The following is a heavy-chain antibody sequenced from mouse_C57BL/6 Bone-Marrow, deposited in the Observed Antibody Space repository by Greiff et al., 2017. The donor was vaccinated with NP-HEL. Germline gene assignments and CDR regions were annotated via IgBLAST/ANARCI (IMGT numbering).Heavy chain of an antibody. J-gene: IGHJ2*01. CDR3: TIRGVDY. CDR1: GYTFTDYE. CDR2: IDPETGGT. D-gene: IGHD1-1*01. V-gene: IGHV1-15*01. Sequence: QVQLKQSGAELVRPGASVTLSCKASGYTFTDYEMHWVKQTPVHGLEWIGAIDPETGGTAYNQKFKGKAILTADKSSSTAYMELRSLSAEASAVYYCTIRGVDYWGQGTTLTVSS.